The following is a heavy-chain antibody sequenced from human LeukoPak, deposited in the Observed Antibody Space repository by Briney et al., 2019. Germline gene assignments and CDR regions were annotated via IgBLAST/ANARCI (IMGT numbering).Heavy chain of an antibody. CDR1: GGSINSFY. V-gene: IGHV4-59*01. CDR3: ARGGWSLDY. CDR2: IYYSGST. Sequence: PSETPSLTCTVSGGSINSFYWSWIRQPPGKGLEWVGYIYYSGSTNYNPSLKSRVTISVDTSKNQFSLKLSSLTAADTAVYYCARGGWSLDYWGQGTLVTVSS. J-gene: IGHJ4*02. D-gene: IGHD2-15*01.